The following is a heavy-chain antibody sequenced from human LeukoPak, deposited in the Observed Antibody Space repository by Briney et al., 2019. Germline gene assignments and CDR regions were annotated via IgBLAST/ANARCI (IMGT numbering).Heavy chain of an antibody. V-gene: IGHV3-23*01. CDR2: ISGSGGST. D-gene: IGHD1-26*01. CDR3: AKFSRYSGSYY. Sequence: GGSLRLSCAASGFTFSSYAMSWVRQAPGKGLEWVSAISGSGGSTYYADSVKGRFTISRDNSKNTLYLQMDSLRAEDTAVYYCAKFSRYSGSYYWGQGTLVTVSS. CDR1: GFTFSSYA. J-gene: IGHJ4*02.